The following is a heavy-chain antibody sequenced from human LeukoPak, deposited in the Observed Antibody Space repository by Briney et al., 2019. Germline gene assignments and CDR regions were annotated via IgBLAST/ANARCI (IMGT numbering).Heavy chain of an antibody. CDR3: ARATSTGDYFDY. Sequence: SETLSLTCTVSGGSISSYYWSWIRQPPGKGLEWIAYIYYSGSTNYNPSLKSRVTISVDTSKNHFSLKLSSVAAADTAVYYCARATSTGDYFDYWGQGTLVTVSS. D-gene: IGHD2-8*02. CDR2: IYYSGST. J-gene: IGHJ4*02. CDR1: GGSISSYY. V-gene: IGHV4-59*01.